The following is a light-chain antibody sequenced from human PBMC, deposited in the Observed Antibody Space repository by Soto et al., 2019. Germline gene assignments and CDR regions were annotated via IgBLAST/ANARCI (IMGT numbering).Light chain of an antibody. CDR2: EVN. CDR1: RGDVGNYNL. J-gene: IGLJ1*01. V-gene: IGLV2-23*02. CDR3: CSYVGSSTSYV. Sequence: QSVLTKPTSVSRSPGKYITISCTGTRGDVGNYNLVSWYQQHPGKAPKLMIYEVNKWPSWVSNRFSGSKSGNTASLTISGLQAEDEADYYCCSYVGSSTSYVFGTGTKVTVL.